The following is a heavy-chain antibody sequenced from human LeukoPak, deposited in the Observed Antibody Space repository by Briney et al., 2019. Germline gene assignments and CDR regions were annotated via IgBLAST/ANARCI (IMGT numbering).Heavy chain of an antibody. J-gene: IGHJ5*02. CDR2: IYTSGST. V-gene: IGHV4-61*02. D-gene: IGHD3-3*01. CDR1: GGSISSGSYY. CDR3: ARDHSKYYDFWSGYFTWFDP. Sequence: SETLSLTCTVSGGSISSGSYYWSWIRQPAGKGLEWIGRIYTSGSTNYNPSLKSRVTISEDTSKNQFSLKLSSVTAADTAVYYCARDHSKYYDFWSGYFTWFDPWGQGTLVTVSS.